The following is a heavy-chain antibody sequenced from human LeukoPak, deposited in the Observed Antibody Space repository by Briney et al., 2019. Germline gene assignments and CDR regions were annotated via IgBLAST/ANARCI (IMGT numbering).Heavy chain of an antibody. D-gene: IGHD4-23*01. CDR1: GGTFSSYA. CDR2: IIPILGIA. Sequence: ASVKVSCKASGGTFSSYAISWVRQAPGQGLEWMGRIIPILGIANYAQKFQGRVTITADKSTSTAYMELSSLRSEDTAVYYCARDILGGNSGGLLNYYYYGMDVWGQGTTVTVSS. J-gene: IGHJ6*02. V-gene: IGHV1-69*04. CDR3: ARDILGGNSGGLLNYYYYGMDV.